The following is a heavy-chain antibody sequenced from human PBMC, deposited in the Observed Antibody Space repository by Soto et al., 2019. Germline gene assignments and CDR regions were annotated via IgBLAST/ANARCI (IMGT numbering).Heavy chain of an antibody. V-gene: IGHV3-53*01. CDR2: FFNTNYT. CDR1: GFTISVDS. Sequence: EVLLVESGGGLIQPGGSLTLSCAVSGFTISVDSMFWVRQAPGKGLEWVSLFFNTNYTDYADSVKSRFTISRDISKNTLYLHMNNLRPEDTAVYFCARHDWLDPWGQGTLVTVSS. J-gene: IGHJ5*02. CDR3: ARHDWLDP.